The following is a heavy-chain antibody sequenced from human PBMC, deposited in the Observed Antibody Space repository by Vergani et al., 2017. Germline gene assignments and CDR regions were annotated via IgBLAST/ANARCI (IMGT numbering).Heavy chain of an antibody. D-gene: IGHD3-10*01. CDR1: GFTFSSYG. V-gene: IGHV3-30*18. CDR3: AKDLLITMDAAGMDV. Sequence: VQLVESGGGLVQPGRSLRLSCAASGFTFSSYGMHWVRQAPGKGLEWVAVISYDGSNKYYADSVKGRFTISRDNSKNTLYLQMNSLRAEDTAVYYCAKDLLITMDAAGMDVWGQGTTVTVSS. CDR2: ISYDGSNK. J-gene: IGHJ6*02.